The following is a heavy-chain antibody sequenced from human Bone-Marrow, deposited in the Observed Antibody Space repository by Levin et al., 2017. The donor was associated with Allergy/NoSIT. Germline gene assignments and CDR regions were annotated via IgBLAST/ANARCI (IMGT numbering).Heavy chain of an antibody. CDR2: IYYSGST. Sequence: SETLSLTCTVSGGSISSDDYYWSWIRQPPGKGLEWIGYIYYSGSTYYKPSLKSRVTISVDTSKNQFSLKLSSVTAADTAVYYCARTGGDCSSTSCPYYYGMDVWGQGTTVTVSS. J-gene: IGHJ6*02. CDR3: ARTGGDCSSTSCPYYYGMDV. D-gene: IGHD2-2*01. CDR1: GGSISSDDYY. V-gene: IGHV4-30-4*01.